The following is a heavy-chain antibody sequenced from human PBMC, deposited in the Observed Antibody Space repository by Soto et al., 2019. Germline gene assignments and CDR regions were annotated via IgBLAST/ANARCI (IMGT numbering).Heavy chain of an antibody. J-gene: IGHJ3*01. CDR2: IYYSGST. Sequence: SETLSLTCTVSGGSISSGDYYWSWIRQPPGKGLEWIGYIYYSGSTYYNPSLKSRVTISVDTSKNQSSLKLSSVTAADTAIYYCARVIWYTFDFWGQGTMVTVSS. D-gene: IGHD1-20*01. CDR3: ARVIWYTFDF. CDR1: GGSISSGDYY. V-gene: IGHV4-30-4*01.